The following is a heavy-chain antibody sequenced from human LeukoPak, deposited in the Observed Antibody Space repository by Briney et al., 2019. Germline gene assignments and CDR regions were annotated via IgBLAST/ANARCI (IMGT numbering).Heavy chain of an antibody. Sequence: RSSETLSLTCTVSGGSISSGDYYWSWIRQPPGKGLEWIGYIYHSGSTYYNPSLKSRVTISVDTSKNQFSLMLSSVTAADTAVYYCARAYWGLGAFDIWGQGTMVTVSS. CDR3: ARAYWGLGAFDI. V-gene: IGHV4-39*07. CDR2: IYHSGST. D-gene: IGHD7-27*01. J-gene: IGHJ3*02. CDR1: GGSISSGDYY.